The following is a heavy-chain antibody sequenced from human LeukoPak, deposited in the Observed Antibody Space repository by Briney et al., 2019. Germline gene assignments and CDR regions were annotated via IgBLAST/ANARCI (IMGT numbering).Heavy chain of an antibody. CDR2: IYYSGST. Sequence: SETLSLTCTVSGGSISSSSYYWGWIRQPPGKGLEWIGSIYYSGSTYYSPSLKGRVTISVDTSKNQFSLKLSSVTAADTAVYYCARHHRGQGIVGALDYWGQGTLVTVSS. D-gene: IGHD1-26*01. CDR3: ARHHRGQGIVGALDY. CDR1: GGSISSSSYY. J-gene: IGHJ4*02. V-gene: IGHV4-39*01.